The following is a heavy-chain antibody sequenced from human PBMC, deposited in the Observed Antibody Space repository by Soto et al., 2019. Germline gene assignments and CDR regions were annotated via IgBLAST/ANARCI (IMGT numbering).Heavy chain of an antibody. Sequence: ASVKVSCKASGYSFTRYGIGWARQAPGQGLEWMGWISAYNGDTNYAQNIQGRVTMTTDTSTTTAYMELRSLRSEDTAVYYCAISFSNYALIDYYYYGMDVWGQGTTVTVSS. V-gene: IGHV1-18*01. D-gene: IGHD4-4*01. CDR2: ISAYNGDT. CDR3: AISFSNYALIDYYYYGMDV. J-gene: IGHJ6*02. CDR1: GYSFTRYG.